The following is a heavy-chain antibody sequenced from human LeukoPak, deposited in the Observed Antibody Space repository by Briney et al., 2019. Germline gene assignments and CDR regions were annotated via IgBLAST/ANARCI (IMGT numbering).Heavy chain of an antibody. CDR2: ISAYNGNT. J-gene: IGHJ5*02. Sequence: ASVKVSCKASGYTFTSYGISGVRQAPGQGLEWMGWISAYNGNTNYAQKLQGRVTMTTDTSTSTPYMELRSLRSDDTAVYYCARSGCSSTSCYGWFDPWGQGTLVTVSS. D-gene: IGHD2-2*01. V-gene: IGHV1-18*01. CDR1: GYTFTSYG. CDR3: ARSGCSSTSCYGWFDP.